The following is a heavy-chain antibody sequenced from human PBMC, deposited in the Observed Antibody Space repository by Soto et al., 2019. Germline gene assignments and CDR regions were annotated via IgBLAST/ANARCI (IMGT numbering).Heavy chain of an antibody. J-gene: IGHJ6*02. CDR3: ARDDADTAMVTNYGMDV. Sequence: QVQLVQSGAEVKKPGASVKVSCKASGYTFTSYGISWVRQAPGQGLEWMGWISGYNGNTNYAQNLQGRVTMTTDTSTSTAYMELRSLRSDDTAVYYCARDDADTAMVTNYGMDVWGQGTRVTVSS. CDR2: ISGYNGNT. CDR1: GYTFTSYG. D-gene: IGHD5-18*01. V-gene: IGHV1-18*01.